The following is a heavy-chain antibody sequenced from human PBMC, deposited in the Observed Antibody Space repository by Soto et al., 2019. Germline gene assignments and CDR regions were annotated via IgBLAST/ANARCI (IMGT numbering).Heavy chain of an antibody. J-gene: IGHJ4*02. V-gene: IGHV4-39*01. Sequence: SETLSLTCTVSGGSISSSSYCWGWIRQPPGKGLEWIGTIYYSGSTYYNPSLKSRVTISVDTSKNQFSLKLSSVTAADTAVYYCARHSGYGPQIDYWGQGTLVTVSS. CDR2: IYYSGST. CDR1: GGSISSSSYC. D-gene: IGHD5-12*01. CDR3: ARHSGYGPQIDY.